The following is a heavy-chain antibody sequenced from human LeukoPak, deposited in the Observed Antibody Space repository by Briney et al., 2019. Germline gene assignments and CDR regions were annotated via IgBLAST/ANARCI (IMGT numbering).Heavy chain of an antibody. CDR1: GYTFTSYD. V-gene: IGHV1-8*03. J-gene: IGHJ6*03. Sequence: ASVKVSCKASGYTFTSYDINWVRQATGQGLEWMGWMNPNSGNTGYAQKFQGRVTITRNTSISTAYMELSSLRSEDTAVYYCARGRVPRYYYDSSGQAGYYYMDVWGKGTTVTVSS. CDR3: ARGRVPRYYYDSSGQAGYYYMDV. CDR2: MNPNSGNT. D-gene: IGHD3-22*01.